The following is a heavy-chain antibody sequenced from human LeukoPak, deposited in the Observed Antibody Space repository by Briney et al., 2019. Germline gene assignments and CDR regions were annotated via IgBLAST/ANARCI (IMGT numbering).Heavy chain of an antibody. CDR2: TSYDGSSK. J-gene: IGHJ6*02. CDR1: GFTFSTYA. V-gene: IGHV3-30-3*02. CDR3: AKPTGAYYYNGMDV. D-gene: IGHD3-10*01. Sequence: GGSLRLSCAASGFTFSTYAVHWVRQAPGKGLEWVAVTSYDGSSKYYADSVKGRFTISRDNSKNTLYLQMNSLRAEDTAVYYCAKPTGAYYYNGMDVWGQGTTVTVSS.